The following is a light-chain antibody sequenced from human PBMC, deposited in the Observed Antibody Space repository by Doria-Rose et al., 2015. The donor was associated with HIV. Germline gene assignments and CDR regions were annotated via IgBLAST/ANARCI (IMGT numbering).Light chain of an antibody. J-gene: IGKJ4*01. Sequence: DIRMTQSPSSLSASVGDRVTITCRASQSTGSFLNWYQQKPVKASKLLIYAASSLHNEVPSRFSGSGSETDFTLTISSLQPEDFATYFCQQSYSTPLTFGGGTKVEIK. CDR3: QQSYSTPLT. CDR2: AAS. V-gene: IGKV1-39*01. CDR1: QSTGSF.